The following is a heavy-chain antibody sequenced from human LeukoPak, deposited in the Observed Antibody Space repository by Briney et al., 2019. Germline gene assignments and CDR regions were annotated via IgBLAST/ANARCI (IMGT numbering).Heavy chain of an antibody. V-gene: IGHV3-23*01. CDR3: AKVVNSGYYYYFDY. Sequence: GGSLRLSCAASGFTFSSYAMSWVRQAPGKGLEWVSAISGSGSGTYYPDSVRGRFATSRDSSKNTLYLQMNSLRVEDTAIYYCAKVVNSGYYYYFDYWGQGTLVTVSS. CDR1: GFTFSSYA. J-gene: IGHJ4*02. CDR2: ISGSGSGT. D-gene: IGHD3-22*01.